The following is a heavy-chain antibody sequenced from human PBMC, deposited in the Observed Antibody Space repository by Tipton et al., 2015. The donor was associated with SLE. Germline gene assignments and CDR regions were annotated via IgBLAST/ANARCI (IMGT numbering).Heavy chain of an antibody. V-gene: IGHV4-61*05. CDR2: ISHTGST. Sequence: TLSLTCTVSGGSISSNIYYWGWIRQPPGKGLEGIGEISHTGSTNLNPSLKSRVAISADTSKRQFSLKLSSVTAADTAVYYCATRGSSSWYFFDYWGQGTLVTVSS. CDR1: GGSISSNIYY. CDR3: ATRGSSSWYFFDY. J-gene: IGHJ4*02. D-gene: IGHD6-13*01.